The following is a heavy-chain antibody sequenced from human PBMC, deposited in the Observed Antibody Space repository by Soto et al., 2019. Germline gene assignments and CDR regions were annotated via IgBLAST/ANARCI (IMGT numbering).Heavy chain of an antibody. D-gene: IGHD2-15*01. CDR1: GYTFINYA. CDR3: ARADCSGGTCYPRNFDC. V-gene: IGHV1-3*04. J-gene: IGHJ4*02. Sequence: GASVKVSCKASGYTFINYAMHWVRQAPGQRLEWMGWIYTGSGDTKYSQKFQGRVTIARDTSASTAYMELSSLTSEDTAVYYCARADCSGGTCYPRNFDCWGQGTLVTVSS. CDR2: IYTGSGDT.